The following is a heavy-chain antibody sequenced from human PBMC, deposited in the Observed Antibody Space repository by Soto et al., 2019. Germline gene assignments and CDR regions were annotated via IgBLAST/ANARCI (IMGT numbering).Heavy chain of an antibody. CDR3: ARVLHCSSTSCYTWGRTGYAFDI. CDR1: GGTFSSYA. CDR2: IIPIFGTA. D-gene: IGHD2-2*02. Sequence: QVQLVQSGAEVKKPGSSVKVSCKASGGTFSSYAISWVRQAPGQGLEWMGGIIPIFGTANYAQKFQGRVTIPGDESTSTAYMELSSLRSEDTAVYYCARVLHCSSTSCYTWGRTGYAFDIWGQWTMVTVSS. V-gene: IGHV1-69*01. J-gene: IGHJ3*02.